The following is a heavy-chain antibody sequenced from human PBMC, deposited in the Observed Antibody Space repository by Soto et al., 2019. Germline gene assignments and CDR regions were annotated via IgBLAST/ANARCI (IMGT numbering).Heavy chain of an antibody. D-gene: IGHD3-9*01. J-gene: IGHJ6*02. V-gene: IGHV1-18*04. CDR3: ARVGLYDILTGYPYYYYGMDV. Sequence: AAVKVSCKASGYTFTSYGISWVLQAPGQGLEWMGWISAYNGNTNYAQKLQGRVTMTTDTSTSTAYMELRSLRSDDTAVYYCARVGLYDILTGYPYYYYGMDVWGQGT. CDR1: GYTFTSYG. CDR2: ISAYNGNT.